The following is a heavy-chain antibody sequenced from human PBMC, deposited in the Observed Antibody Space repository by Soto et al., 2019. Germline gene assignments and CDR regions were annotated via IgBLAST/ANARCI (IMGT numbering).Heavy chain of an antibody. CDR3: ARVAPNTKQWLVPDY. Sequence: GGSLRLSCAASGFTFSSYGMHWVRQAPGKGLEWVAVIWYDGSNKYYEDSVKGRFTISRDNSKNTLYLQMNRLRAEDTAVYYCARVAPNTKQWLVPDYWGQGTLVTVSS. CDR1: GFTFSSYG. D-gene: IGHD6-19*01. V-gene: IGHV3-33*01. CDR2: IWYDGSNK. J-gene: IGHJ4*02.